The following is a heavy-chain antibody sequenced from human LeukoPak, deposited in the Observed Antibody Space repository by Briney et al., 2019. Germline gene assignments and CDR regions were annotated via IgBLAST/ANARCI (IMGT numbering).Heavy chain of an antibody. Sequence: SQTLSLTCTVSGGSITSRGYYWSWIRQTPGKGLEWIGFISHSGNTYYNPSLNSRVTISLDGSKNQFSLKLFSVTAADAAVYYCARALALDANDAFDIWGQGTLVTVSS. CDR1: GGSITSRGYY. J-gene: IGHJ3*02. CDR2: ISHSGNT. D-gene: IGHD3-16*01. V-gene: IGHV4-30-2*01. CDR3: ARALALDANDAFDI.